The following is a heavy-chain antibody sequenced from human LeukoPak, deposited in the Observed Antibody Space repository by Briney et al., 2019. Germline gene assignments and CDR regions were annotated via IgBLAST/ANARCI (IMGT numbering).Heavy chain of an antibody. J-gene: IGHJ4*02. D-gene: IGHD6-19*01. CDR2: INSDGSST. V-gene: IGHV3-74*01. Sequence: PGGSLRLSCVASGFTLSSYWMHWVSQAPGKGLVWVSRINSDGSSTNYADSVKGRSTISRDNAKNTLYVQMNSLRAEDTAIYYCARAYSSGWYVPGDYWGQGTLVTVSS. CDR3: ARAYSSGWYVPGDY. CDR1: GFTLSSYW.